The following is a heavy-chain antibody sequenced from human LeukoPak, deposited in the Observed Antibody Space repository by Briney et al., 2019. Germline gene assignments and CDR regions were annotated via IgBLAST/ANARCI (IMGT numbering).Heavy chain of an antibody. CDR3: ARDALGYDSSGYYKVGDY. CDR2: ISAYNGNT. V-gene: IGHV1-18*01. Sequence: GASVKVSCKASGYTFTSYGISWVRQAPGQGLEWMGWISAYNGNTNYAQKLQGRVTMTTDTSTSTAYMELRSLRSDDTAVYYCARDALGYDSSGYYKVGDYWGQGTLVTVSS. J-gene: IGHJ4*02. D-gene: IGHD3-22*01. CDR1: GYTFTSYG.